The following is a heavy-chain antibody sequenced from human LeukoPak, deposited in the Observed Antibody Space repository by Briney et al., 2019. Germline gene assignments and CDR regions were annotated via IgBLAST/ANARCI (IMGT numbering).Heavy chain of an antibody. J-gene: IGHJ4*02. Sequence: GGSLRLSCAASGFTFSSYWMSWVRRAPGKGLEWVANVKHDGSEKFYVDSVKGRFTVSRDNAKNSLYLQMNSLRAEDTAVYYCVREGTSGYLKTYWGQGTLVTVSS. CDR2: VKHDGSEK. CDR3: VREGTSGYLKTY. V-gene: IGHV3-7*03. CDR1: GFTFSSYW. D-gene: IGHD3-3*01.